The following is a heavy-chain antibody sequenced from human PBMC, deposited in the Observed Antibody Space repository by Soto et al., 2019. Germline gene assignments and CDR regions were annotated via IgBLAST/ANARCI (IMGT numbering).Heavy chain of an antibody. V-gene: IGHV3-33*01. Sequence: GGSLRLSCAASGFTFSSYGMHWVRQAPGKGLEWVAVIWYDGSNKYYADSVKGRFTISRDNSKNTLYLQMNSLRAEDTAVYYCERDYGGNSGDYWGQGTLVTVSS. CDR2: IWYDGSNK. D-gene: IGHD4-17*01. J-gene: IGHJ4*02. CDR3: ERDYGGNSGDY. CDR1: GFTFSSYG.